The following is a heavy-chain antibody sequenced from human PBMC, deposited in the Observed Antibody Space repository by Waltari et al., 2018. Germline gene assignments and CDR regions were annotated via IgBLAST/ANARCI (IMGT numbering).Heavy chain of an antibody. Sequence: QVQLYESGPGLVKPSGTLSVMCAVSNFSISSGFYWGGIRQPPGKGLEWIGSIYQSGSTYYNPSFKRRVTISMDASRNRFSLRLTSVTAADTAVYYCMGEVKRGVAITSDFWGQGTLVTVSS. D-gene: IGHD3-16*01. J-gene: IGHJ4*02. CDR2: IYQSGST. V-gene: IGHV4-38-2*02. CDR1: NFSISSGFY. CDR3: MGEVKRGVAITSDF.